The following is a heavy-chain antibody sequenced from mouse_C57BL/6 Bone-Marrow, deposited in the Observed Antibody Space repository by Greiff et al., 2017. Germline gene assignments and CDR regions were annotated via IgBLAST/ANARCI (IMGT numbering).Heavy chain of an antibody. J-gene: IGHJ2*01. D-gene: IGHD1-1*01. CDR3: ARDYYGSSSYFDY. CDR1: GFTFRDYG. V-gene: IGHV5-17*01. Sequence: EVMLVESGGGLVKPGGSLKLSCAASGFTFRDYGMPWVRQAPEQGLEWVAYISSGSSPIYYADTVKGRFTLSRDNAKNTLFLQMTSLRSEDTAIYYCARDYYGSSSYFDYWGQGTTLTVSS. CDR2: ISSGSSPI.